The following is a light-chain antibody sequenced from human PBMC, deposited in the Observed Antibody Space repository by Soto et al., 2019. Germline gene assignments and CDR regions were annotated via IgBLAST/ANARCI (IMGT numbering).Light chain of an antibody. CDR2: DAS. V-gene: IGKV1-33*01. J-gene: IGKJ2*01. Sequence: DIQMTQSPSSLSASVGDRVTITCQASQDINIYLNWYQQKPGKAPKLLIYDASNFETGVPSRFSGSGSGTDFTFTISSLQPEDIATYYCQQNDNLPYTFGQGTKLEMK. CDR3: QQNDNLPYT. CDR1: QDINIY.